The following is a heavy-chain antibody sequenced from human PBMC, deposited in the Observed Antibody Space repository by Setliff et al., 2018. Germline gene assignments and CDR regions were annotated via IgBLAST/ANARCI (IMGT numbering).Heavy chain of an antibody. V-gene: IGHV3-9*01. CDR3: TRDQDYYGMDV. CDR2: ISWKSGNI. CDR1: GFTFDDYA. Sequence: LSLSCAASGFTFDDYAMHWVRQVPGKGLEWVSGISWKSGNIVYADSVKGRFTISRDNTKNSLYLQMNSLRGEDTAVCHCTRDQDYYGMDVWGQGTTVTVSS. J-gene: IGHJ6*02.